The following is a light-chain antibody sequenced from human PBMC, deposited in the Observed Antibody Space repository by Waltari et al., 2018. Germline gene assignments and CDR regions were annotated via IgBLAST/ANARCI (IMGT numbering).Light chain of an antibody. V-gene: IGLV3-21*04. CDR2: YDT. J-gene: IGLJ2*01. Sequence: SYVLTQPPSVSVAPGETASITCGGNNLACKRSHWYQQKPGQTPVLVIYYDTDRPSGIPERFPGSNSQNTATLTISRVEAEDEADYYCQVWDGVDHQAVVFGGGTKLTVL. CDR1: NLACKR. CDR3: QVWDGVDHQAVV.